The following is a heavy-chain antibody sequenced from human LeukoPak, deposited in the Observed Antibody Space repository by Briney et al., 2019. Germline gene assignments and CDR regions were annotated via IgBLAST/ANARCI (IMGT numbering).Heavy chain of an antibody. Sequence: PSETLSLTCTVSGGSISSYYWSWIRQPPGKGLEWIGYIYYSGSTNYNPSLKSRVTISVDTSKNQFSLKLSSVTAADTAVYYCARDYGDYSTSDYFDYWGQGTLVTVSS. CDR1: GGSISSYY. J-gene: IGHJ4*02. CDR3: ARDYGDYSTSDYFDY. V-gene: IGHV4-59*08. CDR2: IYYSGST. D-gene: IGHD4-17*01.